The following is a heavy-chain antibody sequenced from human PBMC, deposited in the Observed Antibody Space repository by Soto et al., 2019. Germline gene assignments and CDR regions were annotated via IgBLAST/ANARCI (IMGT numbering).Heavy chain of an antibody. J-gene: IGHJ4*02. Sequence: ASVKVSCKASGGTFSSYAISWVRQAPGQGLEWMGGIIPIFGTANYAQKFQGRVTITADESTSTAYMELSSLRSEDTAVYYCAIGIDYDSSGYYHEYYFDYWGQGTLVTVSS. D-gene: IGHD3-22*01. CDR1: GGTFSSYA. CDR2: IIPIFGTA. CDR3: AIGIDYDSSGYYHEYYFDY. V-gene: IGHV1-69*13.